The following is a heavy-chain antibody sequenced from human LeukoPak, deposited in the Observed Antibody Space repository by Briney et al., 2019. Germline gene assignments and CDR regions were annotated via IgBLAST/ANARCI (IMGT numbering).Heavy chain of an antibody. D-gene: IGHD3-10*01. CDR3: AKDYYGSGSYIGYGMDV. V-gene: IGHV3-23*01. J-gene: IGHJ6*02. Sequence: PGGSLRLSCAASGFTFSSYAMSWVRQAPGKGLEWVSAISGSGGSTYYADSVKGRFTISRDNSKNTLYLQMNSLRAEDTAVYYCAKDYYGSGSYIGYGMDVWSQGTTVTVSS. CDR2: ISGSGGST. CDR1: GFTFSSYA.